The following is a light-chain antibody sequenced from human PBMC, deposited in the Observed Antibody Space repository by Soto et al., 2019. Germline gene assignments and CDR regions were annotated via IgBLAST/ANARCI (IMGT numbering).Light chain of an antibody. CDR3: NSYAGSNIYV. CDR2: EVN. V-gene: IGLV2-8*01. CDR1: SSDVGGYNF. J-gene: IGLJ1*01. Sequence: QSVLTQPPSASGSPGQSVTISCTGTSSDVGGYNFVSWYQHHPGKAPKLIIYEVNKRPSGVPNRFSGSKSGNTAYLTVSGIQAVDEDDYYCNSYAGSNIYVFGPGTKLTVL.